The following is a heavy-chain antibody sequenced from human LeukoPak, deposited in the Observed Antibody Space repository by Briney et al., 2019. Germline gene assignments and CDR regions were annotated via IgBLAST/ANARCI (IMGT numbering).Heavy chain of an antibody. Sequence: GGSLRLSCAASGFTFSSYAMSWVRQAPGKGLEWVSAISGSGGSTYYADSVKGRFTISRDNSKNTLYLQMSSLRAENTAVYYCAKFCGGDCNIYWGQGTLVTVSS. CDR1: GFTFSSYA. CDR2: ISGSGGST. CDR3: AKFCGGDCNIY. J-gene: IGHJ4*02. V-gene: IGHV3-23*01. D-gene: IGHD2-21*02.